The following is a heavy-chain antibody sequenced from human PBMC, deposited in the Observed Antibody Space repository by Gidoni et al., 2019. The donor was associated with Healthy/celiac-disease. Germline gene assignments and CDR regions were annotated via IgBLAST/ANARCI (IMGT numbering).Heavy chain of an antibody. CDR2: IDPSDSYT. J-gene: IGHJ5*02. D-gene: IGHD3-22*01. CDR3: ARHEPLYYDSSGYSNWFDP. V-gene: IGHV5-10-1*03. Sequence: EVQLVQSGAEVKKPGESLRISCKGSGYSFSSYCISWVRQMPGKGLEWMGRIDPSDSYTNYSPSFQGHVTISADKSISTAYLQWSSLKASDTAMYYCARHEPLYYDSSGYSNWFDPWGQGTLVTVSS. CDR1: GYSFSSYC.